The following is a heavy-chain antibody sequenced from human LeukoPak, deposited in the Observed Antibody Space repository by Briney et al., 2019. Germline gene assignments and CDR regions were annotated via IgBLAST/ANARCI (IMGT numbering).Heavy chain of an antibody. Sequence: GASVKVSCKASGYTLTGYYMHWVRQAPGQGLEWMGWINPNSGGTNYAQKFQGRVTMTRDTPISTAYMELSRLRSDDTAVYYCARDLRLTIFGVVIIPYYYYYMDVWGKGTTVTVSS. CDR1: GYTLTGYY. J-gene: IGHJ6*03. V-gene: IGHV1-2*02. CDR2: INPNSGGT. CDR3: ARDLRLTIFGVVIIPYYYYYMDV. D-gene: IGHD3-3*01.